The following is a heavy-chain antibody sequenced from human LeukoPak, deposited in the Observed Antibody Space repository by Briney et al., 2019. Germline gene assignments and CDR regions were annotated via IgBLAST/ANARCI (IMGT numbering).Heavy chain of an antibody. D-gene: IGHD4-23*01. CDR3: ARVRYGGNSLDY. CDR1: GFTFSSYD. CDR2: IGTAGDT. J-gene: IGHJ4*02. Sequence: GGSLRLSCAASGFTFSSYDMHWVRQAPGKGLEWVSAIGTAGDTYYPGSAKGRFTISRENAKNSLYLQMNSLRAGDTAVYYCARVRYGGNSLDYWGQGTLVTVSS. V-gene: IGHV3-13*01.